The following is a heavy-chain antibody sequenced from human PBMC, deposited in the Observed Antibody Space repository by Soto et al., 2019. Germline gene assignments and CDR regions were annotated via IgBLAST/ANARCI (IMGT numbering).Heavy chain of an antibody. V-gene: IGHV1-2*02. CDR3: ARDNSGPLDY. CDR1: GYSFTAFY. D-gene: IGHD2-8*02. Sequence: QVQLVQSGAEMKKPGASVKVSCRRSGYSFTAFYIHWVRQAPGQGLEWMGWVDPNSGATRNAQNFQGRITMTRDTSTSTVYMELNWLRSDDTAVYYCARDNSGPLDYWGQGTLVTVSS. CDR2: VDPNSGAT. J-gene: IGHJ4*02.